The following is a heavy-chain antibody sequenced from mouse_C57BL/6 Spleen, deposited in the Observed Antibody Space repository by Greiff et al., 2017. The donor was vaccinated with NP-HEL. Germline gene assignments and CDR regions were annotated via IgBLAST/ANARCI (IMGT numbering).Heavy chain of an antibody. CDR1: GYTFTSYW. CDR3: ARNPPRDYGSSPAWFAY. J-gene: IGHJ3*01. CDR2: IHPNSGST. Sequence: QVQLQQSGAELVKPGASVKLSCKASGYTFTSYWMHWVKQRPGQGLEWIGMIHPNSGSTNYNEKFKSKATLTVDKSSSTAYMQLSSLTSEDSAVYYCARNPPRDYGSSPAWFAYWGQGTLVTVSA. D-gene: IGHD1-1*01. V-gene: IGHV1-64*01.